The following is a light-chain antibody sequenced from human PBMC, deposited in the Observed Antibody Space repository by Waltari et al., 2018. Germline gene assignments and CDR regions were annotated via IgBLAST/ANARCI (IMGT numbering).Light chain of an antibody. CDR1: QSISTW. Sequence: IQMTQSPSTLSASVGDRVTITCRARQSISTWLAWFQQKPGKAPNPLMYKASTLESGVPSRFSGSGSGTEFSHTISSLQPDDLATYYCQQYNSYPWTFGQGTKVEIE. V-gene: IGKV1-5*03. CDR3: QQYNSYPWT. CDR2: KAS. J-gene: IGKJ1*01.